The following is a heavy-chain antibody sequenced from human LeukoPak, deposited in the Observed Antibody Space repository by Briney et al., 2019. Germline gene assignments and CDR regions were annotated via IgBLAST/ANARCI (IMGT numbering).Heavy chain of an antibody. CDR1: GFTFSSYG. CDR2: ISYDGSNK. J-gene: IGHJ4*02. CDR3: AFRSRGYYYDSSGYLPLDY. V-gene: IGHV3-30*03. D-gene: IGHD3-22*01. Sequence: GGSLRLSCAASGFTFSSYGMHWVRQAPGKGLEWVAVISYDGSNKYYADSVKGRFTISRDNSKNTLYLQMNSLRAEDTAVYYCAFRSRGYYYDSSGYLPLDYWGQGTLVTVSS.